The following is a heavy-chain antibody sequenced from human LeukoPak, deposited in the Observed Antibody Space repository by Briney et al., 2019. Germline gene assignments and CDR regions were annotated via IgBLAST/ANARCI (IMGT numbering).Heavy chain of an antibody. CDR2: INPSGGST. CDR3: AREGIVGGIPFDL. D-gene: IGHD1-26*01. CDR1: GYTFSSNL. Sequence: ASVKVSCKASGYTFSSNLMHWVRQAPGQGLECMGIINPSGGSTTYAQKFQGRVTMTRDTSTSTVYMELSSLRSEDTAVYYCAREGIVGGIPFDLWGQGTLVTVPS. V-gene: IGHV1-46*01. J-gene: IGHJ4*02.